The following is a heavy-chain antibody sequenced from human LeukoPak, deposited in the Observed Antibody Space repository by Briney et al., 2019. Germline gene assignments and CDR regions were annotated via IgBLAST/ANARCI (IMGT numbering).Heavy chain of an antibody. J-gene: IGHJ6*03. Sequence: GGSLRLSCATSGFPFSDFSMTWVRQAPGKGLEWLGVLSYDGTDWYYADSVRGRFTISRDNSKNSLYLQMNSLRAEDTAVYYCAKVVYAQSYYYYYYMDVWGKGTTVTVSS. CDR1: GFPFSDFS. CDR3: AKVVYAQSYYYYYYMDV. V-gene: IGHV3-30*04. CDR2: LSYDGTDW. D-gene: IGHD2-8*02.